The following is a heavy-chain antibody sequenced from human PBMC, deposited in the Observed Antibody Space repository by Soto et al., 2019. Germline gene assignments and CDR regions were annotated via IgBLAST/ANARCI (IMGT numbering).Heavy chain of an antibody. V-gene: IGHV1-8*02. Sequence: GASVKVSCKASGYTFTSYEINWVRQAPGQGLEWMGWMNPYSGNTAYAQNFQGRVSMTRNTSISTAYMELSSLRSDDTALYYCARGPGDLGYFDYWGQGALVTVSS. J-gene: IGHJ4*02. CDR1: GYTFTSYE. CDR2: MNPYSGNT. D-gene: IGHD3-10*01. CDR3: ARGPGDLGYFDY.